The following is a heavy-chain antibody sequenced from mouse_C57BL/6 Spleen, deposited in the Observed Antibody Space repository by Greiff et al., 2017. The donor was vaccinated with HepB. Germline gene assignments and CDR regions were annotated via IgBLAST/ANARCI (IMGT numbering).Heavy chain of an antibody. CDR2: INSSNGGT. CDR1: GYTFPSYW. V-gene: IGHV1-53*01. CDR3: ARGVYAMDY. J-gene: IGHJ4*01. Sequence: QVPLQQPGPELVKPVASVKLSCKASGYTFPSYWMHWVEQRPGQGLEWIGNINSSNGGTNYTETFKSKATLTVDNSSSTAYMQLSSLTSEDSAVYYCARGVYAMDYWGQGTSVTVSS.